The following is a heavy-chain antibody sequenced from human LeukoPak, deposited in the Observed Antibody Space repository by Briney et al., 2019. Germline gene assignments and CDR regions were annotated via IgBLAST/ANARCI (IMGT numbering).Heavy chain of an antibody. CDR3: ARVLSGSWDWFDP. CDR2: IRYDGSNK. Sequence: GGSLRLSCAASGFTFSSYGMHWVRQAPGKGLEWVAFIRYDGSNKYYADSVKGRFTISRDNAKNTVYLQMNSLRAEDTAVYYCARVLSGSWDWFDPWGQGTLVTVSS. CDR1: GFTFSSYG. V-gene: IGHV3-30*02. D-gene: IGHD3-22*01. J-gene: IGHJ5*02.